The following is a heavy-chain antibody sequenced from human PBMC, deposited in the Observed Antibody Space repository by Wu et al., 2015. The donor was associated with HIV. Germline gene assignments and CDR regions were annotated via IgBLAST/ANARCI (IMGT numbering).Heavy chain of an antibody. CDR3: ARDFVGRATVVTPGIFDY. Sequence: QVQLVQSGAEVKKPGASVKVSCKASGYTFTDYDISWLRQAPGQGPEWVAWISPLNGKTNYAKKIQGRVAVTIDTPTDTVYMELRSLRSDDTAVYYCARDFVGRATVVTPGIFDYWGEGTLVTVSS. D-gene: IGHD4-23*01. CDR2: ISPLNGKT. V-gene: IGHV1-18*01. CDR1: GYTFTDYD. J-gene: IGHJ4*02.